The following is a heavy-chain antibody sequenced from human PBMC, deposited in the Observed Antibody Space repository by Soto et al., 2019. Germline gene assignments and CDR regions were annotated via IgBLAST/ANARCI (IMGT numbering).Heavy chain of an antibody. Sequence: PGGSLKISGSGAGYSFTSYWIGWVRQMPGKGLEWMGIIYPGDSDTRYSPSFQGQVTISADKSISTAYLQWSSLKASDTAMYYCARQGVRGSGYYPGWGQGTLVTVSS. CDR2: IYPGDSDT. J-gene: IGHJ4*02. D-gene: IGHD3-22*01. CDR3: ARQGVRGSGYYPG. V-gene: IGHV5-51*01. CDR1: GYSFTSYW.